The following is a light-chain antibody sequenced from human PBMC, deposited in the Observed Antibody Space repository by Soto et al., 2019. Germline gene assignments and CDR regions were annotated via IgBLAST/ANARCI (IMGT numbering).Light chain of an antibody. Sequence: DIQMTQSPSSLSASVGDRVTITCRTSQSISSYLNWYQQKPGKAPNLLIYGASSLQSGVPSRFSGGGSGTDFTLTISSLQPEDVATYYCQQSYGTPRTFGQGTKVEIK. CDR2: GAS. CDR1: QSISSY. J-gene: IGKJ1*01. CDR3: QQSYGTPRT. V-gene: IGKV1-39*01.